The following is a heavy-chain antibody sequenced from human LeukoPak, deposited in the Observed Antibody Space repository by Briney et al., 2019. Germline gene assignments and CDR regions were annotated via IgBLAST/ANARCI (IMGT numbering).Heavy chain of an antibody. V-gene: IGHV3-23*01. CDR1: GFTFSSYA. CDR3: AKVRPPYYGDYRVSFDY. J-gene: IGHJ4*02. CDR2: ISGSGGST. D-gene: IGHD4-17*01. Sequence: AGGSLRLSCAASGFTFSSYAMSWVRQAPGKGLEWVSAISGSGGSTYYADSVKGRFTISRDNSKNTLYLQMNSLRAEDTAVYYCAKVRPPYYGDYRVSFDYWGQGTLVTVSS.